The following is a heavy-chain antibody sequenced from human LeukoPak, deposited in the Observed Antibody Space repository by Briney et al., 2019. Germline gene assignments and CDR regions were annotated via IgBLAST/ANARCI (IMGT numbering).Heavy chain of an antibody. D-gene: IGHD2-2*01. V-gene: IGHV1-46*01. J-gene: IGHJ3*02. Sequence: GASVKVSCKASGYTFTSYYMHWVRQAPGQGLEWMGIINPSGGSTSYAQKFQGRVTMTRDTSTSTVYMELSSLRSEDTAVYYCAREIGEPAAISKRPLGAFDIWGQGTMVTVSS. CDR2: INPSGGST. CDR1: GYTFTSYY. CDR3: AREIGEPAAISKRPLGAFDI.